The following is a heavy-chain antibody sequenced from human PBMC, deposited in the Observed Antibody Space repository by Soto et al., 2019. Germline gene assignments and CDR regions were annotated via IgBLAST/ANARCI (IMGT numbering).Heavy chain of an antibody. D-gene: IGHD4-17*01. CDR3: TGRMTTVTRAAFDI. CDR2: IRSKANSYAT. CDR1: GFTFSGSA. Sequence: GGSLRLSCAASGFTFSGSAMHWVRQASGKGLEWVGRIRSKANSYATAYAASVKGRFTISGDDSKNTAYLQMNSLKTEDTAVYYCTGRMTTVTRAAFDIWGQGTMVTVSS. V-gene: IGHV3-73*01. J-gene: IGHJ3*02.